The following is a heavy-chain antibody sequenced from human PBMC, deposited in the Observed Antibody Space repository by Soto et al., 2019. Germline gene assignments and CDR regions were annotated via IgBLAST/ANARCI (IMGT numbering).Heavy chain of an antibody. J-gene: IGHJ4*02. V-gene: IGHV3-11*05. CDR3: ARDLGLSSSNYFDF. D-gene: IGHD3-10*01. CDR2: ISGSTDYL. Sequence: QVLLVESGGDLVKPGGSLRLSCAASGFTFTDYYMSWLRQAPGQGLQWLSYISGSTDYLNYADSVKGRFTISRDNAKNLLYLQMTSLRADDTAVYYCARDLGLSSSNYFDFWGQGTLVTVSS. CDR1: GFTFTDYY.